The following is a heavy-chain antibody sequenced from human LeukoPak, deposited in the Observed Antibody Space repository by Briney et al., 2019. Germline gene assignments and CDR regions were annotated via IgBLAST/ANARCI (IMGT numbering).Heavy chain of an antibody. CDR2: IHHDGRI. V-gene: IGHV4/OR15-8*01. CDR3: ARSHDHLWGNYPDY. Sequence: KSSETLSLTCDVSGGSIDSTNWWNWVRQLPGKGLEWIGEIHHDGRINYNPSLKSRVTLSVDKSKNQFSLRLNSVTAADTAMYYCARSHDHLWGNYPDYWGQGTLVTVSS. J-gene: IGHJ4*02. CDR1: GGSIDSTNW. D-gene: IGHD3-16*02.